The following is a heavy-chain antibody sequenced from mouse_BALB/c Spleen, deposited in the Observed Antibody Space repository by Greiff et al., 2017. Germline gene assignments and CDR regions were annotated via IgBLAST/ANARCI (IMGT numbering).Heavy chain of an antibody. CDR1: GFTFSDYY. Sequence: EVQGVESGGGLVKPGGSLKLSCAASGFTFSDYYMYWVRQTPEKRLEWVATISDGGSYTYYPDSVKGRFTISRDNAKNNLYLQMSSLKSEDTAMYYCAREKGYGSYAMDYWGQGTSVTVSS. CDR2: ISDGGSYT. CDR3: AREKGYGSYAMDY. D-gene: IGHD2-10*02. J-gene: IGHJ4*01. V-gene: IGHV5-4*02.